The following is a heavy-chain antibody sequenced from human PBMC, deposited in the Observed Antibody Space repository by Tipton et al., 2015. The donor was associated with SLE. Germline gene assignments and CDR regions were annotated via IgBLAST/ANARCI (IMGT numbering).Heavy chain of an antibody. CDR2: IHYSGTT. V-gene: IGHV4-39*07. CDR3: ARDRAICTRTTCYGDNWFDP. D-gene: IGHD2-2*01. J-gene: IGHJ5*02. CDR1: GGSISNSDYF. Sequence: TLSLTCTVSGGSISNSDYFWGWVCQSPEKGLEWIGIIHYSGTTYYNPSLKSRVTISVDTSKNQFSLKVNSLTAADTAVYYCARDRAICTRTTCYGDNWFDPWGQGTLVTVSS.